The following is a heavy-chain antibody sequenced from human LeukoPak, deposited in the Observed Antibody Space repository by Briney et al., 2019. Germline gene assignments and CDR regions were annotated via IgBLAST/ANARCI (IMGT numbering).Heavy chain of an antibody. D-gene: IGHD3-3*01. J-gene: IGHJ6*03. CDR3: ARDLRSGAYYYFYMDV. Sequence: GGSLRLSCEASGFDFSSYGMHWVRQAPGKGLEYVAAVSRNGDRTYYANSVKGRFTISGDNSRNTLYLQMGSLRPEDTALYYCARDLRSGAYYYFYMDVWGNGTTVAVSS. CDR1: GFDFSSYG. V-gene: IGHV3-64*01. CDR2: VSRNGDRT.